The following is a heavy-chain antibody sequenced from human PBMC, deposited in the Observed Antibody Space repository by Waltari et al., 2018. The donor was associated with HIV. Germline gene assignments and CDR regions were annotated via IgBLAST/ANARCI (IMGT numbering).Heavy chain of an antibody. CDR2: TPYDGSDE. CDR1: GINFSPFG. D-gene: IGHD3-10*01. V-gene: IGHV3-30*02. CDR3: ATDFKARGLEPSFLDS. J-gene: IGHJ4*02. Sequence: GRLVESRGGVIQPGGCLSPSCAASGINFSPFGFTWVRQVPGKGLDWLAFTPYDGSDEYYLTSVKGRFTISKDNSRGILTLQMNSLRPEDTALYFCATDFKARGLEPSFLDSWGQGTLVTVSS.